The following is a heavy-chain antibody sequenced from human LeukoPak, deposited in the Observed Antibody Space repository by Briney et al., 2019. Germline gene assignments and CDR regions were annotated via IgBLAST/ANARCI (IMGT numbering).Heavy chain of an antibody. Sequence: GGSLRLSCAASGFTFSSYNMNWVRQAPGKGLEWVSSTTSSSSYIYYADSVKGRFTISRDNAKNSLYLQMDSLRVEDTAEYYCARDPYSGDYGAYYYYYMTSGAKGPRSPSP. CDR2: TTSSSSYI. CDR1: GFTFSSYN. J-gene: IGHJ6*03. D-gene: IGHD1-26*01. V-gene: IGHV3-21*06. CDR3: ARDPYSGDYGAYYYYYMTS.